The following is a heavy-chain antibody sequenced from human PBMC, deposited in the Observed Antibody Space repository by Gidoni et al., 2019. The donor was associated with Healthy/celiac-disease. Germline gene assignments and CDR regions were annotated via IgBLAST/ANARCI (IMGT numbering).Heavy chain of an antibody. V-gene: IGHV3-30*18. CDR2: ISYDGSNK. J-gene: IGHJ4*02. CDR1: GFTFSSYG. CDR3: AKSGSGYEYYFDY. D-gene: IGHD5-12*01. Sequence: QVQLVESGGGVVQPGRPLRLSCAASGFTFSSYGMHWVRQAPGKGLEWVAVISYDGSNKYYADSVKGRFTISRDNSKNTLFLQMNSLRAEDTAVYYCAKSGSGYEYYFDYWGQGTLVTVSS.